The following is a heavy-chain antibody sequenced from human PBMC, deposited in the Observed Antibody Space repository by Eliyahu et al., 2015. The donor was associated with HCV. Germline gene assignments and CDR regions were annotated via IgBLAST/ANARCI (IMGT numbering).Heavy chain of an antibody. CDR3: TSLGGDAQH. CDR1: GFTFSGSA. J-gene: IGHJ1*01. CDR2: IRSKVNXYAT. D-gene: IGHD2-21*02. V-gene: IGHV3-73*02. Sequence: EVQLVESGGGLVQPGGSLKLSCAAXGFTFSGSAXXWVRXASGKGLEWVGRIRSKVNXYATAYAASVKGRFTISRDDSKNTAYLQMNSLKTEDTAVYYCTSLGGDAQHWGQGTLVTVSS.